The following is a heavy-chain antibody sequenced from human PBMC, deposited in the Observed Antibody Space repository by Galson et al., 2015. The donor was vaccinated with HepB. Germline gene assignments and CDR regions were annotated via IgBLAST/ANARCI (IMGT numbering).Heavy chain of an antibody. Sequence: SVKVSCKAVGYTFSDYYIYWVRLAPGEGLEWMGRINPKNGDSDYAQKFRGRVAMTRDTSISTVYMELSSLTSDDAVVYYCARQGLQGTWFDSWGQGTLVTVSS. J-gene: IGHJ5*01. CDR1: GYTFSDYY. CDR2: INPKNGDS. CDR3: ARQGLQGTWFDS. D-gene: IGHD3-10*01. V-gene: IGHV1-2*05.